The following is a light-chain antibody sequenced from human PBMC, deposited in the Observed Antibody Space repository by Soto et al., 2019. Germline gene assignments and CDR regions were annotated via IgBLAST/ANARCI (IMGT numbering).Light chain of an antibody. V-gene: IGKV3-20*01. CDR2: GAS. CDR3: QQYDNTLT. CDR1: RSVSSSY. J-gene: IGKJ4*02. Sequence: DMVLTQSPGTVSLSPGERATLSCRACRSVSSSYLTGYQQKRGQAPRLLIYGASARAPGIPDRFSGSGSGTDFTLAISRVEPDDFALYYCQQYDNTLTFGGGTKVEIK.